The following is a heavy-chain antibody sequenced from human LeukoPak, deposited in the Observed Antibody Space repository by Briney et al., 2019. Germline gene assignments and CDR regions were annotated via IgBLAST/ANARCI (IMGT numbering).Heavy chain of an antibody. CDR2: IIPIFGTA. CDR3: ARDGAYYYDSSGSIHAFDI. J-gene: IGHJ3*02. Sequence: GASVKVSCKASGGTFSSYAISWVRQAPGQGLEWMGGIIPIFGTANYAQKFQGRVTITADESTSTAYMELSSLRSEDTAVYYCARDGAYYYDSSGSIHAFDIWGQGTMVTVSS. V-gene: IGHV1-69*13. D-gene: IGHD3-22*01. CDR1: GGTFSSYA.